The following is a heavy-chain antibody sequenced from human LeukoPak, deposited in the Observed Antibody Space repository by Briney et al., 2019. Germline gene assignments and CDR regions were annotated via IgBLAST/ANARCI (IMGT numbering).Heavy chain of an antibody. D-gene: IGHD6-19*01. CDR1: GYTFTSYG. CDR2: ISAYNGNT. Sequence: ASVKLSRKASGYTFTSYGISWVRQAPGQGLEWMGLISAYNGNTNYAQKLQGRVTMTTDTSTSTAYMELRSLRSDDTAVYYCARGRHRRAVAGPYCDHWGQGTLVSVS. J-gene: IGHJ4*02. CDR3: ARGRHRRAVAGPYCDH. V-gene: IGHV1-18*01.